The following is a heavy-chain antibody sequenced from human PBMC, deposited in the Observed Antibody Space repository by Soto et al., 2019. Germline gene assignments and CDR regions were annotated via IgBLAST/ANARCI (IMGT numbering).Heavy chain of an antibody. CDR1: GGSISNAAYY. D-gene: IGHD3-10*01. Sequence: SETLSLTCTVSGGSISNAAYYWGWIRQPPGKGLECIGIIYYSGNTYYSPSLKSRVTMSVDTSKNQFSLKLSSVSAADTSMYYCARVYGSGSYYFDYWGQGTLVTVSA. J-gene: IGHJ4*02. CDR2: IYYSGNT. CDR3: ARVYGSGSYYFDY. V-gene: IGHV4-39*01.